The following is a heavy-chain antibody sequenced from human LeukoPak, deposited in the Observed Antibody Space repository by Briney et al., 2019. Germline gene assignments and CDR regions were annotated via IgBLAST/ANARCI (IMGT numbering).Heavy chain of an antibody. CDR2: INSNNGGT. Sequence: GASVKVSCKASGYTFTDYYLHWVRQAPGQGPEWMGWINSNNGGTKYAQKFQGRVTMTRDTSTSTVYMELSSLRSEDTAVYYCAREGYDFWSGPRYYYYGMDVWGQGTTVTVSS. V-gene: IGHV1-2*02. J-gene: IGHJ6*02. D-gene: IGHD3-3*01. CDR1: GYTFTDYY. CDR3: AREGYDFWSGPRYYYYGMDV.